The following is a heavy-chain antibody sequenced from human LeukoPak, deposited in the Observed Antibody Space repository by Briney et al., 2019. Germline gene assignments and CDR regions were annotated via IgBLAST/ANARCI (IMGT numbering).Heavy chain of an antibody. J-gene: IGHJ6*03. D-gene: IGHD6-13*01. CDR3: ARVYIGYSSSWYFGDYYYYMDV. CDR1: GYTFTSYG. CDR2: ISAYNGNT. V-gene: IGHV1-18*01. Sequence: ASVKVSCKASGYTFTSYGISWVRQAPGQGLEWMGWISAYNGNTNYAQKLQGRVTMTTDTSTSTAYMELRSLRSDDTAVYYCARVYIGYSSSWYFGDYYYYMDVWGKGTTVTISS.